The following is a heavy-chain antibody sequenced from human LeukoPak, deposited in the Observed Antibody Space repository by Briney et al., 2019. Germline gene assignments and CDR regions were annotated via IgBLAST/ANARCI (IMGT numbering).Heavy chain of an antibody. CDR1: GFTFGDYA. CDR3: TSHCSSTSCYARWFDP. J-gene: IGHJ5*02. CDR2: IRSKAYGGTT. V-gene: IGHV3-49*04. Sequence: GGSLRLSCTASGFTFGDYAMSWVRQAPGKGLEWVGFIRSKAYGGTTEYAASVKGRFTISRDDSKSIAYLQMNSLKTEDTAVYYCTSHCSSTSCYARWFDPWGQGTLVTVSS. D-gene: IGHD2-2*01.